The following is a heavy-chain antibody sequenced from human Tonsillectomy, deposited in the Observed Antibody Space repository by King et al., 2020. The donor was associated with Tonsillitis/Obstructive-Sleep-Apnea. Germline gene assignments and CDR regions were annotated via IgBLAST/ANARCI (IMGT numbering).Heavy chain of an antibody. V-gene: IGHV3-23*04. D-gene: IGHD2-2*01. CDR1: GFSFSRYS. CDR2: ISGSGDST. CDR3: AQVRGIAVIPGAIEEDCYMDV. Sequence: DVQLVESGGNLVQPGESLRLSCAASGFSFSRYSMTWVRQAPGKGLDWVSSISGSGDSTELADSVTGRFTISRDNSKSTLYLQMNSLTAEDTAIYYCAQVRGIAVIPGAIEEDCYMDVWGKGTSVTVSS. J-gene: IGHJ6*03.